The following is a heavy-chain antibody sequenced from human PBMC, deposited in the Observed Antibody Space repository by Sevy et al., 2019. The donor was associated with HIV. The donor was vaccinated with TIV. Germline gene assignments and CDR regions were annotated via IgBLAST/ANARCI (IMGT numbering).Heavy chain of an antibody. CDR1: GGTFSSYA. V-gene: IGHV1-69*04. J-gene: IGHJ5*02. D-gene: IGHD3-3*01. Sequence: ASVKVSCKASGGTFSSYAISWVRQAPGQGLEWMGRIIPILGIANYAQKFQGRVTITADKSTSTAYMELSSLRSEDTAVYYCAAGPFGVVIINWCDPWGQGTLVTVSS. CDR2: IIPILGIA. CDR3: AAGPFGVVIINWCDP.